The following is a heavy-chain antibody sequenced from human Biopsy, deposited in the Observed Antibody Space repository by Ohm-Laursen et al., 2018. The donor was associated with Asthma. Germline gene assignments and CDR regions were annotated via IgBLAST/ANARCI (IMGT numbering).Heavy chain of an antibody. CDR1: GFTFSSYA. J-gene: IGHJ4*02. Sequence: SLRLSCAAAGFTFSSYAMSWVRQAPGQGLEWVSAISGSGGSTYYADSVKGRFTISRDNSKNTLYLQMNSLRAEDTAVYYCTTDYLVQGVIDVDYWGQGTMVTVSS. V-gene: IGHV3-23*01. CDR2: ISGSGGST. CDR3: TTDYLVQGVIDVDY. D-gene: IGHD3-10*01.